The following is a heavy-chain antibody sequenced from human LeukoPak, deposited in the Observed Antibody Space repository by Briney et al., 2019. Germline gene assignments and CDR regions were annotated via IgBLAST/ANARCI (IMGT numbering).Heavy chain of an antibody. V-gene: IGHV1-69*06. CDR2: IIPIFGTA. J-gene: IGHJ6*03. CDR1: GGTFSSYA. D-gene: IGHD1-26*01. CDR3: AGFRGWGFYYYMDV. Sequence: GASVKVSCKASGGTFSSYAISWVRQAPGQGLEWMGGIIPIFGTANYAQKFQGRVTITADKSTSTAYMELSSLRSEDTAVYYCAGFRGWGFYYYMDVWGKGTTVTVSS.